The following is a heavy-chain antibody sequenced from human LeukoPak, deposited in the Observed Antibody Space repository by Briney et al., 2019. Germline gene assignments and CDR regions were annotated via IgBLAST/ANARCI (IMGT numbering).Heavy chain of an antibody. J-gene: IGHJ4*02. D-gene: IGHD2-15*01. CDR3: ARAPSIVVVVAAPDHFDY. Sequence: PSETLSLTCTVSGGSISSGDYYWSWIRQPPGKGLEWIGYIYYSGSTYYNPSLKSRVTISVDTSKNQFSLKLSSVTAADTAVYYCARAPSIVVVVAAPDHFDYWGQGTLVTVSS. V-gene: IGHV4-30-4*01. CDR2: IYYSGST. CDR1: GGSISSGDYY.